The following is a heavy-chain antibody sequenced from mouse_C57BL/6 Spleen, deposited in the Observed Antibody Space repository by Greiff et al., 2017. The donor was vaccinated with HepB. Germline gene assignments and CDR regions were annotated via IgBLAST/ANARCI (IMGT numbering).Heavy chain of an antibody. J-gene: IGHJ1*03. CDR1: GYSITSGYY. Sequence: EVQLQQSGPGLVKPSQSLSLTCSVTGYSITSGYYWNWIRQFPGNKLEWMGYISYDGSNNYNPSLKNRISITRDTSKNQFFLKLNSVTTEDTATYYCARDYYGSYFDVWGTGTTVTVSS. V-gene: IGHV3-6*01. CDR2: ISYDGSN. CDR3: ARDYYGSYFDV. D-gene: IGHD1-1*01.